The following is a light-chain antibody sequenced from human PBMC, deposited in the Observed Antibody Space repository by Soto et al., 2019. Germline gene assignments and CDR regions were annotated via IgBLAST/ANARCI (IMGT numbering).Light chain of an antibody. CDR2: EVN. V-gene: IGLV2-14*01. Sequence: QSALTQPASVSGSPGQSITISCTGTSSDVGGYNSVSWYQQHPGKAPKLMIYEVNNRPSGVSNRFSASKSANTASLTISGLQAEEEAEYYCNSYTSTGAYVFGTGTKLTVL. CDR3: NSYTSTGAYV. CDR1: SSDVGGYNS. J-gene: IGLJ1*01.